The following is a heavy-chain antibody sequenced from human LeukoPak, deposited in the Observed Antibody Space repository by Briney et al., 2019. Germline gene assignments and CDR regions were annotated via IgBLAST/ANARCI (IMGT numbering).Heavy chain of an antibody. V-gene: IGHV4-39*01. D-gene: IGHD6-13*01. CDR3: ARSPYGSSWYYFDY. Sequence: SETLSLTCTVSGGSISSSSYYWGWIRQPPGKGLEWIGSMFYSGSTYYNPSLKSRVTISVDTSKNQFSLKLSSVTAADTAVFYCARSPYGSSWYYFDYWGQGTLVTVSS. CDR2: MFYSGST. J-gene: IGHJ4*02. CDR1: GGSISSSSYY.